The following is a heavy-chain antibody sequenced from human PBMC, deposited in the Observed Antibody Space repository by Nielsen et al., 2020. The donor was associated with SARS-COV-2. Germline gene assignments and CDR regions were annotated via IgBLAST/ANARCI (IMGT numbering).Heavy chain of an antibody. J-gene: IGHJ6*02. V-gene: IGHV1-2*04. CDR2: INPNSGGT. CDR1: GYTFTGYY. Sequence: ASVKVSCKASGYTFTGYYMHWVRQAPGQGLEWMGWINPNSGGTNYALKFQGWVTMTRDTSISTAYMELSRLRSDDTAVYYCARGPLRYGMDVWGQGTTVTVSS. CDR3: ARGPLRYGMDV.